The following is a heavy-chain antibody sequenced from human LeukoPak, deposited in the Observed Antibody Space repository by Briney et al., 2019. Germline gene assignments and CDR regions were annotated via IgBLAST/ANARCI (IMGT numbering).Heavy chain of an antibody. V-gene: IGHV3-15*01. J-gene: IGHJ4*02. D-gene: IGHD3-10*01. Sequence: GGSLRLSCAASGFTFSNAWMSWVRQAPGKGLEWVGRIKSKTDGGTTDYAAPVKGRFTISREDSKNTLYLQMNSLKTEDTAVYYCTTESWFGEVGFDYWGQGTLVTVSS. CDR2: IKSKTDGGTT. CDR1: GFTFSNAW. CDR3: TTESWFGEVGFDY.